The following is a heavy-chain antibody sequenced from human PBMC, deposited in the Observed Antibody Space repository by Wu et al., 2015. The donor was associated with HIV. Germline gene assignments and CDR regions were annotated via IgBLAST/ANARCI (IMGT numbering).Heavy chain of an antibody. D-gene: IGHD6-19*01. CDR2: INPSGGST. J-gene: IGHJ6*03. CDR3: ARDIAVAGSYYYYYYMDV. CDR1: GYTFTSYY. V-gene: IGHV1-46*03. Sequence: QVQLVQSGAEVKKPGASVKVSCKASGYTFTSYYMHWVRQAPGQGLEWMGIINPSGGSTSYAQKFQGRVTMTRDTSTSTVYMELSSLRSEDTAVYYCARDIAVAGSYYYYYYMDVWGKGTTVTVSS.